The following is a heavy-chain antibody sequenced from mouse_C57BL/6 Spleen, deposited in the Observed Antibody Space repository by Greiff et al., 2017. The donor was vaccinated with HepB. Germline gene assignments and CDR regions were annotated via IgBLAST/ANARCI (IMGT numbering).Heavy chain of an antibody. CDR2: IHPNSGST. Sequence: QVQLQQPGAELVKPGASVKLSCKASGYTFTSYWMHWVKQRPGQGLEWIGMIHPNSGSTNYNEKFKSKATLTVDKSSSTAYMQLSSLTSEDSAVYYCARSYSNYAGFAYWGQGTLVTVSA. D-gene: IGHD2-5*01. J-gene: IGHJ3*01. V-gene: IGHV1-64*01. CDR1: GYTFTSYW. CDR3: ARSYSNYAGFAY.